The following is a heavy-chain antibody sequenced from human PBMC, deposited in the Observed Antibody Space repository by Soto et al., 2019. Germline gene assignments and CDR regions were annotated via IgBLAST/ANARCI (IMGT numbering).Heavy chain of an antibody. CDR2: IIPIQGRA. V-gene: IGHV1-69*02. CDR3: AKSLLFVDHAYMDV. Sequence: QVQLVQSGAEVKKPGSSVKVSCEASGGSFISYTFTWVRQAPGQGLEWMGRIIPIQGRANYALKLQDRVTITADRSTKTVYKELRSLRPEDTAVYYCAKSLLFVDHAYMDVWGKGTTVTVSS. J-gene: IGHJ6*03. D-gene: IGHD2-21*01. CDR1: GGSFISYT.